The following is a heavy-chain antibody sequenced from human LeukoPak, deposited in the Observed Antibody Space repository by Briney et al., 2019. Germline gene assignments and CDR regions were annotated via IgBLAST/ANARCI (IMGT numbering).Heavy chain of an antibody. CDR2: IYTSGST. V-gene: IGHV4-61*02. J-gene: IGHJ4*02. CDR1: GDSISSGTYY. D-gene: IGHD2-15*01. Sequence: PSETLSLTCTVSGDSISSGTYYWSWIRQPAGKGQEWIGRIYTSGSTNYNPSLNSRVTISVDTSKNQFSLKLSSVTAADTAVYYCARDNDVAAFDYWGQGTLVTVSS. CDR3: ARDNDVAAFDY.